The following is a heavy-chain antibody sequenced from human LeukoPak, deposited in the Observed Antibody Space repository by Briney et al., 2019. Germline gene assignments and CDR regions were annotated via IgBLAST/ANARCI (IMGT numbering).Heavy chain of an antibody. V-gene: IGHV4-59*08. J-gene: IGHJ4*02. CDR3: ARAVSGRFDY. CDR1: GGSMSPYH. Sequence: SETLSLTCAVYGGSMSPYHWGWIRQPPGKGLEWTGYIYYSGSTNYNPSLKSRVTISVDTSKNQFSLKLSSVTAADTAIYYCARAVSGRFDYWGQGTLVTVSS. D-gene: IGHD6-19*01. CDR2: IYYSGST.